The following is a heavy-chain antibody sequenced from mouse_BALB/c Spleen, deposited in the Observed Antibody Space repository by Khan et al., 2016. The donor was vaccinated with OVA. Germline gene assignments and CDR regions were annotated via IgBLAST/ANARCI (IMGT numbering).Heavy chain of an antibody. CDR2: ISTGGHYT. J-gene: IGHJ4*01. CDR1: GFTFSSFA. D-gene: IGHD2-2*01. V-gene: IGHV5-9-3*01. CDR3: ARSLVYYYAMDY. Sequence: EVELVESGGGVVKPGGSLNLSCSASGFTFSSFAMSWVRQTPEKRLEWVATISTGGHYTFYPDSVKGRFTISRDNARNTLYLHMSSLRSEDSAMYYCARSLVYYYAMDYWGQGTPVTVSS.